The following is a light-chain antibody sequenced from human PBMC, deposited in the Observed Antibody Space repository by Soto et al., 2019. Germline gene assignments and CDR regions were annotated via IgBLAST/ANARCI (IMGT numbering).Light chain of an antibody. J-gene: IGLJ1*01. CDR2: EDT. CDR3: CSYPGSIIFL. Sequence: QSALTQPASVSGSPGQSITISCTGTGSDIGIYEFVSWYQHHPGKAPKLIISEDTKRPSGVSNRFSGSKSGSTASLTISGLQADDEAHYYCCSYPGSIIFLFGTGTRSPS. CDR1: GSDIGIYEF. V-gene: IGLV2-23*01.